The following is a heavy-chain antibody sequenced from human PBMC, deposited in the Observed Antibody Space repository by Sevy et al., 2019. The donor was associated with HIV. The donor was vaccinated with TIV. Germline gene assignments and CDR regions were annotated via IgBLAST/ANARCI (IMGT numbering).Heavy chain of an antibody. J-gene: IGHJ4*02. D-gene: IGHD2-15*01. CDR3: AREEAESGGFAN. CDR1: GFTFRSYW. Sequence: GGSLRLSCTASGFTFRSYWMTWVRQAPGKGLEWVANIKKDESEKNFLDSVKGRFTISRDNAQNSLFLQMNSLRAEDTAVYYCAREEAESGGFANWGQGTLDTVSS. V-gene: IGHV3-7*01. CDR2: IKKDESEK.